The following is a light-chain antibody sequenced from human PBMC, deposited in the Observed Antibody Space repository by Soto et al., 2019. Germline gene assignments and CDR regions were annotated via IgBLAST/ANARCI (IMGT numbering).Light chain of an antibody. J-gene: IGLJ1*01. CDR2: EVS. Sequence: QSVLTQPASVSGSPGQSITISCTGTSSDVGGYNYVSWYQQHPGKAPKLMIYEVSNRPSGVSNRFSGSKSGNTASLTISGLQAEDEADYYCSSYPGSTNYVFGNGTKVTVL. CDR3: SSYPGSTNYV. CDR1: SSDVGGYNY. V-gene: IGLV2-14*01.